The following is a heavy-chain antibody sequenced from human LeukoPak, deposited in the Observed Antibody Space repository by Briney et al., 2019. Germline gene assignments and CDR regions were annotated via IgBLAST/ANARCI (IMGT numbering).Heavy chain of an antibody. Sequence: SETLSLTCTVSGGSISSYYWSWIRQLPGKGLEWIGYIYYSGSTNYNPSLKSRVTISVDTSKNQFSLKLSSVTAADTAVYYCARVICSGGSCRFDYWGQGTLVTVSS. CDR2: IYYSGST. CDR3: ARVICSGGSCRFDY. V-gene: IGHV4-59*12. D-gene: IGHD2-15*01. J-gene: IGHJ4*02. CDR1: GGSISSYY.